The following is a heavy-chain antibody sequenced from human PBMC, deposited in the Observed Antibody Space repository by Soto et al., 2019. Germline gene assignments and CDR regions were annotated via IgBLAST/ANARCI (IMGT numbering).Heavy chain of an antibody. V-gene: IGHV4-38-2*01. D-gene: IGHD2-2*01. CDR3: AVGYCSSASCSREYVQH. Sequence: NPSETLSLTCAVSGYSISSGYYWAWIRQPPGKGLEWIGTIYHSGSTFHNPSLKSRVTISVDTSKNQFSLRLSSVTAADTAVYYCAVGYCSSASCSREYVQHWGQGTLVTVS. J-gene: IGHJ1*01. CDR2: IYHSGST. CDR1: GYSISSGYY.